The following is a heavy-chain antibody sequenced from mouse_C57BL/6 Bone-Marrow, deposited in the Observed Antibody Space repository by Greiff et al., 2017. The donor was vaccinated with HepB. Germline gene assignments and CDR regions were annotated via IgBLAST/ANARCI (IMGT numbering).Heavy chain of an antibody. Sequence: QVQLQQSGAELARPGASVKLSCKASGYTFTSYGISWVKQRTGQGLAWIGAMYPRSGNTYYNEKFKGKATLTADKSASTAYMELRRLTSEDSAVYFCARSVYFYGSSYWFAYWGQGTLVTVCA. CDR3: ARSVYFYGSSYWFAY. CDR2: MYPRSGNT. D-gene: IGHD1-1*01. V-gene: IGHV1-81*01. J-gene: IGHJ3*01. CDR1: GYTFTSYG.